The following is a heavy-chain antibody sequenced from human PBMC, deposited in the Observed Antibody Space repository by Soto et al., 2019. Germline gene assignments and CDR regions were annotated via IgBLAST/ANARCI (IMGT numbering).Heavy chain of an antibody. J-gene: IGHJ4*02. V-gene: IGHV4-34*01. CDR1: GGSFSGYY. Sequence: PSETLSLTCAVYGGSFSGYYWSWIRQPPGKGLEWIGEINHSGSTNYNPSLKSRVTISVDTSMNQFSLKLSSVTAADTAVYYCARLRGWRYDYWGQGTLVTVSS. CDR3: ARLRGWRYDY. D-gene: IGHD6-19*01. CDR2: INHSGST.